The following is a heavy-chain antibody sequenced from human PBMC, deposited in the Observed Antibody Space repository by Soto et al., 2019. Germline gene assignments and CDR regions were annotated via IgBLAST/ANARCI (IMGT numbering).Heavy chain of an antibody. CDR3: AKDLTRQLAYWLDP. J-gene: IGHJ5*02. Sequence: GASVKVYCKASGFSFTGYYIHWLRQAPGQGLERMGWINAHSGGTEYAQKFQGRVTLTRDTSIATAYLTLTSLTSDDTALYYCAKDLTRQLAYWLDPWGQGTQVTVSS. CDR2: INAHSGGT. CDR1: GFSFTGYY. D-gene: IGHD6-6*01. V-gene: IGHV1-2*02.